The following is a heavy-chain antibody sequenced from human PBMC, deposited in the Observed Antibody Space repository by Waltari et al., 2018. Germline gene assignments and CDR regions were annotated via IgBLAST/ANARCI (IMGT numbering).Heavy chain of an antibody. CDR3: AASPDTATSRAAFHF. J-gene: IGHJ6*02. CDR1: GGSISNLNFY. D-gene: IGHD5-18*01. V-gene: IGHV4-61*02. Sequence: QVQLQESGPGLAKASQTLSLTCDVSGGSISNLNFYWSGIRQPAGKGLAWIGRIYRSGVTDYNPSLRGRATMLLGMSKNQFSLTVDSLIAADTAVYYCAASPDTATSRAAFHFWGPGTTVSVSS. CDR2: IYRSGVT.